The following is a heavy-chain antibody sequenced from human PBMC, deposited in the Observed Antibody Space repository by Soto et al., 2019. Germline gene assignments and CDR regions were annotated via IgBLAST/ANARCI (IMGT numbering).Heavy chain of an antibody. Sequence: PSETLSLTCTVSGGSISSYYWSWIRQPPGKGLEWIGYIYYSGSTNYNPSLKSRVTISVDTSKNQFSLKLSSVTAADTAVYYCARAPAPLYSSSWYYCDYWGQGTLVTVS. J-gene: IGHJ4*02. CDR1: GGSISSYY. CDR3: ARAPAPLYSSSWYYCDY. CDR2: IYYSGST. V-gene: IGHV4-59*01. D-gene: IGHD6-13*01.